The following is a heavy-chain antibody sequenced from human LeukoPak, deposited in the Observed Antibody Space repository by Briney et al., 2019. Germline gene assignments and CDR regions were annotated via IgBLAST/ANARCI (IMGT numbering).Heavy chain of an antibody. Sequence: TGGSLRLSCATSGFTFSSYDMHWARQGTGKGLEWVSGIGTGGDTYYPDSVKGRFTISRENAKKSLFLQMNSLRAEDTAVYYCGRGNSFDFWGQGTLVTVSS. CDR2: IGTGGDT. J-gene: IGHJ4*02. CDR3: GRGNSFDF. CDR1: GFTFSSYD. V-gene: IGHV3-13*01.